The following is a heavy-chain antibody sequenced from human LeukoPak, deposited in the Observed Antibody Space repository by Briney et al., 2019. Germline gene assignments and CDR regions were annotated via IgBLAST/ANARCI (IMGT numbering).Heavy chain of an antibody. J-gene: IGHJ6*03. CDR2: IYTSGST. CDR3: ARGECSSTSCYTGNYYYYMDV. CDR1: GGSISSGSYY. D-gene: IGHD2-2*02. Sequence: SETLSLTCTVSGGSISSGSYYWSWIRQPAGKGLEWIGRIYTSGSTNYNPSLKSRVTISVDTSKNQFSLKLSSVTAADTAVYYCARGECSSTSCYTGNYYYYMDVWGKGTRSPSP. V-gene: IGHV4-61*02.